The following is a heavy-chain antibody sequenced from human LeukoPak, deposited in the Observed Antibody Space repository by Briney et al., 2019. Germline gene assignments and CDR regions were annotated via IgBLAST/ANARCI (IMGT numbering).Heavy chain of an antibody. D-gene: IGHD6-13*01. CDR1: GFTFTSYA. CDR2: ISGSGGST. J-gene: IGHJ4*02. Sequence: PGGALRLSCAASGFTFTSYAMSWVRQAPGKGLEGVSAISGSGGSTYYADSVKGRFTISRDNSKNTLYLQMNSLRAEDTAVYYCANERPLSAAENDYWGQGTLVTVSS. CDR3: ANERPLSAAENDY. V-gene: IGHV3-23*01.